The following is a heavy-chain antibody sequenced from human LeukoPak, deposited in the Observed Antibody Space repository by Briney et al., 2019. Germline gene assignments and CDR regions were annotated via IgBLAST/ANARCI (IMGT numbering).Heavy chain of an antibody. D-gene: IGHD3-10*01. CDR2: ISSSSSYI. J-gene: IGHJ4*02. V-gene: IGHV3-21*01. Sequence: PGGSLRLSCAASGFTFSSYSMNWVRQAPGKGLEWVSSISSSSSYIYYADSVKGRFTISRDNAKNSLYLQMNSLRAEDTAVHYCARDRGGGAILYYFDYWGQGTLVTVSS. CDR1: GFTFSSYS. CDR3: ARDRGGGAILYYFDY.